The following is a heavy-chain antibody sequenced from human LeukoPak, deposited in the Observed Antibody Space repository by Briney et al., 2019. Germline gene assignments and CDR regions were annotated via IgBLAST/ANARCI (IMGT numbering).Heavy chain of an antibody. CDR1: GFTFSSYA. CDR2: ISYDGSNK. CDR3: ARDPRRGSGSYFYGMDV. Sequence: GGSLRLSCAASGFTFSSYAMHWVRQAPGKGLEWVAVISYDGSNKYYADSMKGRSTISRDNSKNTLYLQMNSLRAEDTAVYYCARDPRRGSGSYFYGMDVWGQGTTVTVSS. V-gene: IGHV3-30*04. J-gene: IGHJ6*02. D-gene: IGHD3-10*01.